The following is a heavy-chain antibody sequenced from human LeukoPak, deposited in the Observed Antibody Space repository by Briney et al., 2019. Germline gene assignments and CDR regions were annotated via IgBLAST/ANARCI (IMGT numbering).Heavy chain of an antibody. D-gene: IGHD3-16*01. Sequence: GGSLRLSCAASGFSFNTYAMHWVRQAPGKGLEWVAVIWDDGRNTSYGNSVKGRFAITRDNSRNAVFLQMHSLRVEDAAVYYCLREGGARYDYGVWFDSWGQGTLVTVSS. CDR2: IWDDGRNT. CDR1: GFSFNTYA. J-gene: IGHJ5*01. CDR3: LREGGARYDYGVWFDS. V-gene: IGHV3-33*08.